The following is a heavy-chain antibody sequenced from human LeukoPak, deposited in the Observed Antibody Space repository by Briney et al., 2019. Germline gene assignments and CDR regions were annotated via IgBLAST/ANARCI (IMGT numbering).Heavy chain of an antibody. CDR2: ISGSGGST. J-gene: IGHJ4*02. Sequence: GGSLRLSCAASGFTFSSYAMSWVRQAPGKGLEWVSAISGSGGSTYYADSVKGRFTISRDNAKNSLYLQMNSLRAEDTAVYYCASGKRSSSGWDYWGQGTLVTVSS. CDR3: ASGKRSSSGWDY. CDR1: GFTFSSYA. D-gene: IGHD6-13*01. V-gene: IGHV3-23*01.